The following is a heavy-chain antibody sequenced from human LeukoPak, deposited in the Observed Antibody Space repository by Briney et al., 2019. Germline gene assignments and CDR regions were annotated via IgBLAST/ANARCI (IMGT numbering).Heavy chain of an antibody. V-gene: IGHV1-46*01. CDR2: INPNDATQ. J-gene: IGHJ4*02. Sequence: ASVKVSCKASGYTFTNYFMHWVRQAPGQGLEWMGIINPNDATQTYAQKFQGRLTMTRDTSTSTAYMKLSSLRSEDTAVYHCARGFSSSWRDLFDHWGQGTLVTVSS. CDR3: ARGFSSSWRDLFDH. D-gene: IGHD6-13*01. CDR1: GYTFTNYF.